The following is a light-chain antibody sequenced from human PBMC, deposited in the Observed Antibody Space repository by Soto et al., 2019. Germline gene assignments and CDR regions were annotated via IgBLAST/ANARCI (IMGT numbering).Light chain of an antibody. J-gene: IGKJ1*01. CDR1: QSVSSSY. CDR3: HQYDSSPLT. V-gene: IGKV3-20*01. CDR2: GAS. Sequence: EIVLTQSPGTLSLSPGERATLSCRASQSVSSSYLAWYQQKPVQAPRLLIYGASIRATGIPDRFSGSGSGTDFTITISRLAPEDFAVYYCHQYDSSPLTFGQGTKVEIK.